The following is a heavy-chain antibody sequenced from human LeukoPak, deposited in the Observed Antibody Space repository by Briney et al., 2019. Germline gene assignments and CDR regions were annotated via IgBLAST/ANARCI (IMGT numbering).Heavy chain of an antibody. D-gene: IGHD1-14*01. CDR1: GYTFTSYD. CDR3: ARGSRRNLLYFFDL. J-gene: IGHJ4*02. V-gene: IGHV1-8*01. CDR2: MNPNSGNT. Sequence: ASVKVSCKASGYTFTSYDINWVRQATGQGLEWMGWMNPNSGNTGYARKFQGRVTMTRNTSISTTYMELSSLRSEDTAVYYCARGSRRNLLYFFDLWGQGTLVIVSS.